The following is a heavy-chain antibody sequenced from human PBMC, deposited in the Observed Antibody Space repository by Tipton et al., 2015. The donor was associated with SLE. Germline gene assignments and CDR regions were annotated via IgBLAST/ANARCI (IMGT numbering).Heavy chain of an antibody. V-gene: IGHV1-69*01. CDR3: AREGEEGVVVPAAITPIYYYYGMDV. CDR2: IIPIFGTA. D-gene: IGHD2-2*01. Sequence: QVQLVQSGAEVKKPGSSVKVSCKASGGTFSSYAISWVRQAPGQGLEWMGGIIPIFGTANYAQKFQGRVTITADESTSTAYMELSSLRSEDTAVYYGAREGEEGVVVPAAITPIYYYYGMDVWGQGTTVTVSS. CDR1: GGTFSSYA. J-gene: IGHJ6*02.